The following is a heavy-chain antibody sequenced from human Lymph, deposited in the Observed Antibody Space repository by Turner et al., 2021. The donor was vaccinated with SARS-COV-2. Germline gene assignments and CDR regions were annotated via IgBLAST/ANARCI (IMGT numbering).Heavy chain of an antibody. D-gene: IGHD2-8*01. V-gene: IGHV4-30-4*01. CDR2: IYYSGTT. Sequence: QVQLQESGPGLVKPSQTRSLTCTVAGGSISSGDYYWSWIRQPPGKGLEWMGYIYYSGTTYYNPSLKSRVTISVATSKHQFSLKLSSVTAADTAVYYCARVVVLRRAYFDYWGQGTLVTVSS. CDR3: ARVVVLRRAYFDY. CDR1: GGSISSGDYY. J-gene: IGHJ4*02.